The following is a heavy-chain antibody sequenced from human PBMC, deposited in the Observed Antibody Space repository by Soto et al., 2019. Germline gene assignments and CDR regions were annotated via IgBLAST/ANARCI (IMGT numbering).Heavy chain of an antibody. CDR1: GGSISSGDYY. V-gene: IGHV4-39*07. D-gene: IGHD2-8*02. J-gene: IGHJ4*02. Sequence: SETLSLTCTVSGGSISSGDYYWSWIRQPPGTGLEWIGEINHSGSTNYNPSLKSRVTISVDTSKNQFSLKLTSVTAADTAVYYCARDKITGLFDYWGQGTLVPVSS. CDR3: ARDKITGLFDY. CDR2: INHSGST.